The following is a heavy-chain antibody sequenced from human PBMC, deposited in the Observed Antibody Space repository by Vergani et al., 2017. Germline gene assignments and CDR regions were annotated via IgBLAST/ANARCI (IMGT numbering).Heavy chain of an antibody. Sequence: QLQLQQSGPGLVKPSETLFLTCTVSADSISSGSYYWGWIRQPPGKSLEWIGSFYYSGLTYYNPSLTSRVAISVDTSKNQFTLKVTSVTGADTAVYFCARQRPGSGWSPGDFDDWGQGILVTVSS. J-gene: IGHJ4*02. CDR1: ADSISSGSYY. CDR2: FYYSGLT. D-gene: IGHD6-19*01. V-gene: IGHV4-39*01. CDR3: ARQRPGSGWSPGDFDD.